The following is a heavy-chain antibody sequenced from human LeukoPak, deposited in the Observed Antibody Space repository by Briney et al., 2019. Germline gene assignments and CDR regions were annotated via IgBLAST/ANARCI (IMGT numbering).Heavy chain of an antibody. CDR1: GFTFSSYW. J-gene: IGHJ6*03. V-gene: IGHV3-74*01. Sequence: GGSLRLSCAASGFTFSSYWMHWVRQAPGKGLVWVSRINSDGSSTSYADSVKGRFTISRDNSKNTVYLQMNSLRAEDTAVYYCAKDSGLLWIGENYYYMDVWGKGTTVTIPS. D-gene: IGHD3-10*01. CDR2: INSDGSST. CDR3: AKDSGLLWIGENYYYMDV.